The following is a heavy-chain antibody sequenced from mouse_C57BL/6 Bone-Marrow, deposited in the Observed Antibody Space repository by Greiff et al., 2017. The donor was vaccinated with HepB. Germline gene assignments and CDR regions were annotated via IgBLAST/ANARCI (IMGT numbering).Heavy chain of an antibody. CDR1: GFTFSSYA. Sequence: EVKLMESGEGLVKPGGSLKLSCAASGFTFSSYAMSWVRQTPEKRLEWVAYISSGGGYIYYADTVKGRFTISRDNARNTLYLQMSSLKSEDTAMYYCTRDHWGYYFDYWGQGTTLTVSA. J-gene: IGHJ2*01. D-gene: IGHD4-1*01. CDR3: TRDHWGYYFDY. CDR2: ISSGGGYI. V-gene: IGHV5-9-1*02.